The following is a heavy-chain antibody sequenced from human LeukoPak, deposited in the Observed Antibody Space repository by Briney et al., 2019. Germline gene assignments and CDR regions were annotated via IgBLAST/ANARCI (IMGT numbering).Heavy chain of an antibody. J-gene: IGHJ4*02. V-gene: IGHV4-31*03. CDR3: AGVADSGYDYGGDY. CDR2: IYYSGST. CDR1: GGSISSGGYY. D-gene: IGHD5-12*01. Sequence: SETLSLTCTVSGGSISSGGYYWSWIRQHPGKGLEWIGYIYYSGSTYYNPSLKSRVAISVDTSKNQFSLKLSSVTAADTAVYYCAGVADSGYDYGGDYWGQGTLVTVSS.